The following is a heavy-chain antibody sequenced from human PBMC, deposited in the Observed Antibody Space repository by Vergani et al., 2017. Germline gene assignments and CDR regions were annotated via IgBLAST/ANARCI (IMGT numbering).Heavy chain of an antibody. CDR2: IFRDEDT. V-gene: IGHV4-38-2*02. CDR3: ASQKIVVELDATSETGGVPGEFDY. CDR1: AYSVGSGYY. J-gene: IGHJ4*02. D-gene: IGHD2-15*01. Sequence: QVQLQESGPGIVKPSETLSLTCTVSAYSVGSGYYWGWIRQPPGKGLEWMGSIFRDEDTSYTPSLKDRVTISTDTSKNHFSLKRSAVTAAEKAVYDWASQKIVVELDATSETGGVPGEFDYWGQGILVTVSS.